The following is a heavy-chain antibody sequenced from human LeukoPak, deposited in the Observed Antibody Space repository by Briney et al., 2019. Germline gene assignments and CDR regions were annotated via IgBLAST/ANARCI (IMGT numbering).Heavy chain of an antibody. CDR1: GFTFSSYE. D-gene: IGHD1-14*01. CDR3: AKETTWASMVDH. CDR2: IRDDGSAK. J-gene: IGHJ4*02. Sequence: GGSLRLSCAASGFTFSSYEMNWVRQAPGKGLEWVASIRDDGSAKYYVDSVKGRFTISRDDAKNSLSLQMNSLRAEDTATYYCAKETTWASMVDHWGQGTLVTVSS. V-gene: IGHV3-7*01.